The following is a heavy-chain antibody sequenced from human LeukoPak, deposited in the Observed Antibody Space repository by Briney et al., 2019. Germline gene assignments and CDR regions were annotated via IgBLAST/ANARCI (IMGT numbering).Heavy chain of an antibody. Sequence: GASVKVSCKGSGYTFSDYYIHWVRHAPGQWLEWMGWINPNSGNTGYAQKFQGRVTMTRNTSISTAYMELSSLRSEDTAVYYCARHRGSTILLRFDPWGQGTLFTVSS. D-gene: IGHD2-2*01. J-gene: IGHJ5*02. CDR2: INPNSGNT. CDR3: ARHRGSTILLRFDP. V-gene: IGHV1-8*02. CDR1: GYTFSDYY.